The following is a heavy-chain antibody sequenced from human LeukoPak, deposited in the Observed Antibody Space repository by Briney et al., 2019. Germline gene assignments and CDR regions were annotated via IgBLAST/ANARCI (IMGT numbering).Heavy chain of an antibody. CDR3: ARAYDSSGYSPSADAFDI. CDR1: GYSFTSYW. CDR2: IYPGDSDT. J-gene: IGHJ3*02. D-gene: IGHD3-22*01. Sequence: GESLKISCKGSGYSFTSYWIGWVRQMPGKGLEWMGIIYPGDSDTRYSPSFQGQVTISADKSISTAYLQWSSLKASDTAMYYCARAYDSSGYSPSADAFDIWGQRTMVTVSS. V-gene: IGHV5-51*01.